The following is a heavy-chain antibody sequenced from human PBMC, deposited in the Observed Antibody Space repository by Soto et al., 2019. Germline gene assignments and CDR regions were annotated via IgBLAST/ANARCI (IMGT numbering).Heavy chain of an antibody. V-gene: IGHV1-69*02. Sequence: GASVKVSCKASGDTFSFYTINWVRQAPGLGLEWMGRVNPIVSMSNYAQKFQGRVTITADKSTNTAYMQLSSLRSEDTAIYYCAASYGSGYRAFDYWGQGALVTVPS. J-gene: IGHJ4*02. D-gene: IGHD3-10*01. CDR2: VNPIVSMS. CDR1: GDTFSFYT. CDR3: AASYGSGYRAFDY.